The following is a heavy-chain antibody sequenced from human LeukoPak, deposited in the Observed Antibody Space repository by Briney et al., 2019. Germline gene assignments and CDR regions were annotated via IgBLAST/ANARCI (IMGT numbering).Heavy chain of an antibody. J-gene: IGHJ4*02. CDR2: ISGSGGNT. CDR1: GFTFSTSA. D-gene: IGHD3-9*01. CDR3: AKDPGWYLDH. V-gene: IGHV3-23*01. Sequence: GGSLRLSCAASGFTFSTSAMSWVRQAPGTGLEWVSTISGSGGNTHYADSVTGRFTISRDNSKNTLYLQMNSLRAEDTAIYYCAKDPGWYLDHWGQGTLVTVSS.